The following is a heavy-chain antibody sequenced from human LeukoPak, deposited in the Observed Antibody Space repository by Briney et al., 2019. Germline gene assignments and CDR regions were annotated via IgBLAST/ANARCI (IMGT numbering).Heavy chain of an antibody. CDR1: GFTFSNYA. D-gene: IGHD2-2*01. V-gene: IGHV3-23*01. CDR2: ISGSGGST. Sequence: GGSLRLSCAASGFTFSNYAMSWARQAPGKGLEWVSGISGSGGSTFYADSVKGRFTVSRDNSKNTLFLQMNSLRAEDTAVYYCAKVASSTRSLDAFDIWGQGTMVTVSS. CDR3: AKVASSTRSLDAFDI. J-gene: IGHJ3*02.